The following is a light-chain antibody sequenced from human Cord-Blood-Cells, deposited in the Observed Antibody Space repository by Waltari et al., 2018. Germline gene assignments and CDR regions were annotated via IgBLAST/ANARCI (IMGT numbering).Light chain of an antibody. CDR2: EVR. CDR3: CSYAGSSTYV. V-gene: IGLV2-23*02. J-gene: IGLJ1*01. Sequence: QSALTQPASVSGSPGQSITISCTGTSSDVGSYNLVSWYQQHPGKAPKLIISEVRKRPSGVSNRFSGSKSGNTASLTISGLQAEDEADYYCCSYAGSSTYVFGTGTKVTVL. CDR1: SSDVGSYNL.